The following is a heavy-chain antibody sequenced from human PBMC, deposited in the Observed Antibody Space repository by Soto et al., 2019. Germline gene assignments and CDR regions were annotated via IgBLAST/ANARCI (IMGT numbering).Heavy chain of an antibody. CDR1: GFTFSSYS. J-gene: IGHJ6*02. Sequence: EVQLVESGGGLVQPGGSLRLSCAASGFTFSSYSMNWVRQAPGKGLEWVSYISSSSSTIYYADSVKGRFTISRDNAKNSLYLQMNSLRDEDTAVYYCARPIFGGDYYYYGMDVWGQGTTVTVSS. V-gene: IGHV3-48*02. D-gene: IGHD3-3*01. CDR2: ISSSSSTI. CDR3: ARPIFGGDYYYYGMDV.